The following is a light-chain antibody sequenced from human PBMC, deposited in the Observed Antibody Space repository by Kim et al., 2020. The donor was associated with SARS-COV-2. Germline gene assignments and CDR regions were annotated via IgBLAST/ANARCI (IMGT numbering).Light chain of an antibody. V-gene: IGLV6-57*03. CDR3: QSYDRNDQGV. CDR2: EDN. CDR1: SGSIDSNY. J-gene: IGLJ2*01. Sequence: KQVTRSCTPNSGSIDSNYVQWYQQRPGSAPTTVIYEDNQRPSGVPDRFSGSIDSSSNSASLPISGLKTEDEADYYWQSYDRNDQGVFGGGTQLTVL.